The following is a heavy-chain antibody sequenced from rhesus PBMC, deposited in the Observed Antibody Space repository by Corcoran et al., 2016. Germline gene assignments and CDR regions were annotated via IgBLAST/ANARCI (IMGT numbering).Heavy chain of an antibody. CDR3: TRRLSSHYGLDS. V-gene: IGHV1S9*01. CDR2: IYPSNGNT. J-gene: IGHJ6*01. CDR1: VYPLPSHY. Sequence: QVQLVQSGAEVKKPGASVKLSCKAAVYPLPSHYINGVRQAPGQLLEWMGLIYPSNGNTGYAQKFQGRVTMTRDTSTSTAYMELSSLRSEDTAVYYCTRRLSSHYGLDSWGQGVVVTVSS. D-gene: IGHD4-29*01.